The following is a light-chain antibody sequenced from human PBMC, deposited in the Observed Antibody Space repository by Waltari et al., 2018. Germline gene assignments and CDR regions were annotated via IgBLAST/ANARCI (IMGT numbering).Light chain of an antibody. CDR3: LQYDIYWA. Sequence: DIQMTQSPSTLSASVGDRVTITRRASQSINSWLAWYQLKPGQGPKLMIYKASSLQTGVPSGFSGSGSGTGFTLTISGLQPDDFATYFCLQYDIYWAFGQGTEVEVK. CDR1: QSINSW. V-gene: IGKV1-5*03. J-gene: IGKJ1*01. CDR2: KAS.